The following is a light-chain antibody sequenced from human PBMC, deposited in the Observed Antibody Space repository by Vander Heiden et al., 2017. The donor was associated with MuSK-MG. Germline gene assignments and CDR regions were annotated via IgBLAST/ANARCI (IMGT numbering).Light chain of an antibody. CDR3: PQNDSTHQLT. Sequence: DIQITQAPSSLSASVGDRVTITCRASQSTSSYLNWYKQNRGKAPKLLIYAASSLQIGVTSRFSGSGYRTDFTLTISRRQLEDFTPYHCPQNDSTHQLTYGGGTKVEIK. CDR1: QSTSSY. J-gene: IGKJ4*01. CDR2: AAS. V-gene: IGKV1-39*01.